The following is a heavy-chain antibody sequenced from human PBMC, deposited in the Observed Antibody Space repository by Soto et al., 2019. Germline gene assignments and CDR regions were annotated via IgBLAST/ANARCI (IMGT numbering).Heavy chain of an antibody. V-gene: IGHV4-59*01. CDR1: GGSISSYY. J-gene: IGHJ6*02. Sequence: SETLSLTCTVSGGSISSYYWSWIRQPPGKGLEWIGYIYYSGSTNYNPSLKSRVTISVDTSKNQFSLNLSSVTAADTAVYYCARIGYYCSGSYYIPDYYGMDVWGQGTTVSVSS. CDR3: ARIGYYCSGSYYIPDYYGMDV. D-gene: IGHD3-10*01. CDR2: IYYSGST.